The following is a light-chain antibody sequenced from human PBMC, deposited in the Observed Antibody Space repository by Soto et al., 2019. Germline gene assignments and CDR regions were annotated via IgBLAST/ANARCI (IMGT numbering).Light chain of an antibody. CDR3: QHFNSYPFT. V-gene: IGKV1-8*01. CDR1: QGISSY. CDR2: AAS. J-gene: IGKJ5*01. Sequence: AIRMTQSPSRLSASTGDRVTITSLASQGISSYLAWYQQKPGQAPKLLIYAASTLQSGVPSRFSGSGSGTEFTLTISSLQPDDFATYYCQHFNSYPFTFGQGTRLEI.